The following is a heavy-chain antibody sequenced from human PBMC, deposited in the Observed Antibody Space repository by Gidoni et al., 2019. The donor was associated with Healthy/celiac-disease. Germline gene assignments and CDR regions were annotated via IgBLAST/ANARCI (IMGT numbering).Heavy chain of an antibody. Sequence: EVQLVESGGGLVKPGGSLRLSCAASGFTFSSYSMNWVRQAPGTGLEWVSSISSSSSYIYYADSVKGRFTISRDNAKNSLYLQMNSLRAEDTAVYYCARVLAPWYFDLWGRGTLVTVSS. J-gene: IGHJ2*01. D-gene: IGHD1-26*01. CDR2: ISSSSSYI. V-gene: IGHV3-21*01. CDR1: GFTFSSYS. CDR3: ARVLAPWYFDL.